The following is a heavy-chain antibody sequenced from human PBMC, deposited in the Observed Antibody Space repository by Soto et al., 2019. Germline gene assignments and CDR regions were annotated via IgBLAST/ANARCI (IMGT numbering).Heavy chain of an antibody. J-gene: IGHJ4*02. V-gene: IGHV1-2*02. Sequence: QVQLVQSGADVKKHGASVKVSCKASGYTFTGYYMHWVRQAPGPGLEWMGWINPNSGGTNYAQKFQGRVTMTRDTSIRTAYMELSRLRSDDTAVYYCARALPHGSSGWFDYWGQGTLVTVSS. D-gene: IGHD6-19*01. CDR2: INPNSGGT. CDR3: ARALPHGSSGWFDY. CDR1: GYTFTGYY.